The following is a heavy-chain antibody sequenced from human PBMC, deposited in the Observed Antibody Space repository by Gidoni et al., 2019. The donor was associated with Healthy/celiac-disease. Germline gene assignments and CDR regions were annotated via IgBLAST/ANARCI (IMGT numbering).Heavy chain of an antibody. CDR2: INTNSGNT. J-gene: IGHJ4*02. CDR3: ARGQLIDY. CDR1: GYTFTSYD. V-gene: IGHV1-8*01. Sequence: QVQLVQSGAEVMKPGASVTVSCKASGYTFTSYDINWVRQATGPGPEWMGRINTNSGNTGYAQKIQGRVTMTRNTSISTAYMELSSLRSEDTAVYYCARGQLIDYWGQGTLVTVSS.